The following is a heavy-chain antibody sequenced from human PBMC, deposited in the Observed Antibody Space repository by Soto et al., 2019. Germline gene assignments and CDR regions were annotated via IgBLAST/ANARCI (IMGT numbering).Heavy chain of an antibody. D-gene: IGHD6-13*01. J-gene: IGHJ6*03. Sequence: ASVKVSCKASGYTFTSYDINWVRQATGQGLEWMGWMNPNSGNTGYAQKFQGRVTMTRNTSISTAYMELSSLRSEDTAVYYCARDLEDTPKDSSSWPKGYYYYYMDVWGKGTTVTVSS. CDR3: ARDLEDTPKDSSSWPKGYYYYYMDV. V-gene: IGHV1-8*01. CDR1: GYTFTSYD. CDR2: MNPNSGNT.